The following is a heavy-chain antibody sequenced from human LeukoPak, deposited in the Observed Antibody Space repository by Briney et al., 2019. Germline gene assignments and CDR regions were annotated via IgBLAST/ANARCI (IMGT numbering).Heavy chain of an antibody. D-gene: IGHD7-27*01. V-gene: IGHV4-34*01. CDR3: ARHLRFWAAQTFDI. CDR1: GGSFSGYY. J-gene: IGHJ3*02. Sequence: SETLSLTCAVYGGSFSGYYWSWIRQPPGKGLEWIGEIDHSGSTNYNPSLKSRVTISVDTSKNQFSLKLSSVTAADTAVYYCARHLRFWAAQTFDIWGQGTMVTVSS. CDR2: IDHSGST.